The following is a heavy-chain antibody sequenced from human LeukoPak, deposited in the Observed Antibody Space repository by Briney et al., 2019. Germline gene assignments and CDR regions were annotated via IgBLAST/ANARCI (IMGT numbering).Heavy chain of an antibody. Sequence: GGSLRLSCPPPGFTLSSNGMNWARQAQGKGLVWFSRINGDGSTTTYADSVKGRFTISRDNARNTLYLQMNSLRAEDTAVYYCARGPGYYDSSGYRYFFDYWGQGTLVTVSS. D-gene: IGHD3-22*01. V-gene: IGHV3-74*01. CDR1: GFTLSSNG. CDR3: ARGPGYYDSSGYRYFFDY. CDR2: INGDGSTT. J-gene: IGHJ4*02.